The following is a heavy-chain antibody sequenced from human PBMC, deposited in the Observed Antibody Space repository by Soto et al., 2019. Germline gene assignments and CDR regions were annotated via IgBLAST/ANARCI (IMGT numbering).Heavy chain of an antibody. D-gene: IGHD3-22*01. Sequence: PGGSLRLSCAASGFTFSSYGMHWVRQAPGKGLEWVAVISYDGSNKYYADSVKGRFTISRDNSKNTLYLQMNSLRAEDTAVYYCAKVSMIVVVIGDLDYWGQGTLVTVS. V-gene: IGHV3-30*18. CDR2: ISYDGSNK. J-gene: IGHJ4*02. CDR1: GFTFSSYG. CDR3: AKVSMIVVVIGDLDY.